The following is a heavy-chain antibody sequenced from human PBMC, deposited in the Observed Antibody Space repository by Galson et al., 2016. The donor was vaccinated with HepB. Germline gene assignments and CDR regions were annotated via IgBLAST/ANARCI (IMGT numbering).Heavy chain of an antibody. V-gene: IGHV3-30*03. D-gene: IGHD1-7*01. CDR2: VSFNGNVQ. Sequence: SLRLSCAASGFTFGDYGMHWVRQAPGKGPEWEGVVSFNGNVQYYADSVKGRFTISRDKSKNTLYLQMDSLRAEDTAVYYCARIIKTGTTSHFDYWGQGTLVTVSS. J-gene: IGHJ4*02. CDR3: ARIIKTGTTSHFDY. CDR1: GFTFGDYG.